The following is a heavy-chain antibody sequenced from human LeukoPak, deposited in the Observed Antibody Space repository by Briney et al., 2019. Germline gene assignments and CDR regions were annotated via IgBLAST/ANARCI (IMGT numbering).Heavy chain of an antibody. J-gene: IGHJ4*02. D-gene: IGHD4-11*01. CDR3: ARSYYSNYYFDY. CDR2: IYYSGST. Sequence: PSETLSLTCTVSGGSISSGGYYWSWIRQHPGKGLEWIGYIYYSGSTYYNPSLKSRDTISVDTSKNQFSLKLSSVTAADTVVYYCARSYYSNYYFDYWGQGTLVSVSS. CDR1: GGSISSGGYY. V-gene: IGHV4-31*03.